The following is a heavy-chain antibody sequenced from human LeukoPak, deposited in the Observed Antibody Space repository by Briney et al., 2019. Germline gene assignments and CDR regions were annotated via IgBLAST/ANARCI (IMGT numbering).Heavy chain of an antibody. Sequence: ASVKASCKASGYTFTGYYMHWVRQAPGQGLEWMGWINPNSGGTNYAQKFQGRVTMTRDTSISTAYMELSRLRSDDTAVYYCARSHDYSNTRGFDPWGQGTLVTVSS. CDR3: ARSHDYSNTRGFDP. CDR1: GYTFTGYY. D-gene: IGHD4-11*01. J-gene: IGHJ5*02. V-gene: IGHV1-2*02. CDR2: INPNSGGT.